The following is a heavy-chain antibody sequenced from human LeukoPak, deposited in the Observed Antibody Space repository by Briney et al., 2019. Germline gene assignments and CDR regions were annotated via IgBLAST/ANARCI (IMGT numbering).Heavy chain of an antibody. V-gene: IGHV1-2*02. CDR3: VSFNPRADY. CDR1: RYTFTGYY. Sequence: ASVKVSCKPSRYTFTGYYIHWVRQAPGQGLEWMGSINPDSGGTTYAQRFQGRVTMTRDTSISTAYMELITLTSDDTAVYYCVSFNPRADYCGQGTLVTVSS. CDR2: INPDSGGT. D-gene: IGHD1-14*01. J-gene: IGHJ4*02.